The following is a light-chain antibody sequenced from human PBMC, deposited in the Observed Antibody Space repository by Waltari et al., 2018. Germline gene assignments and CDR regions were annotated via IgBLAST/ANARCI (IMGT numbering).Light chain of an antibody. J-gene: IGKJ4*01. Sequence: DIVMTQSPDSLAVSLGERATVNCNPSQSVSYSSNNKDYLAWYQQKPGQPPKLLIYWAATRVSGVPARFSGSGSGTDFTLTISSLQAEDVAVYYCHQYYITPLTFGGGTKVEIK. CDR2: WAA. V-gene: IGKV4-1*01. CDR1: QSVSYSSNNKDY. CDR3: HQYYITPLT.